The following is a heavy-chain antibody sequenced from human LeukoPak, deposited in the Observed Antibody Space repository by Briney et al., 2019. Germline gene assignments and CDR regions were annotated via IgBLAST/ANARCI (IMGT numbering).Heavy chain of an antibody. J-gene: IGHJ6*02. CDR1: GYTFTSYY. D-gene: IGHD3-3*01. CDR3: ARKAHDFWSGYYTDYGMDV. V-gene: IGHV1-46*01. Sequence: WASVKVSCKASGYTFTSYYMHWVRQAPGQGLEWMGIINPSGGSTSYAQKFQGRVTMTRDTSTSTVYMELSSLRSEDTAVYYCARKAHDFWSGYYTDYGMDVWGQGTTVTVSS. CDR2: INPSGGST.